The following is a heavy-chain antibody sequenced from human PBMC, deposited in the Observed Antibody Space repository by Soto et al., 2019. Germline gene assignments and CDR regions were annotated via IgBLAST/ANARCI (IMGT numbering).Heavy chain of an antibody. V-gene: IGHV1-46*01. CDR3: ARRDYGDSDY. CDR2: INPSSGST. Sequence: PGGSLRLSCAASGFTFSSYGMHWVRQAPGQGLEWMGIINPSSGSTNYAQKFQGRVTMTRDTSTSTVYMALSSLRSEDTAVYYCARRDYGDSDYWGQGTLVTVSS. D-gene: IGHD3-16*01. CDR1: GFTFSSYG. J-gene: IGHJ4*02.